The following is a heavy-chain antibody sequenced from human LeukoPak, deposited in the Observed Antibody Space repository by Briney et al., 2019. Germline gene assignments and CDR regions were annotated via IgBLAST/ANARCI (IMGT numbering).Heavy chain of an antibody. CDR3: AKDRPYDFWSGYYKANKDYFDY. Sequence: PGGSLRLSCAASGFTFSSYAMSWVRQAPGKGLEWVSAISGSGGSTYYADSVKGRFTISRDNSKNTLYLQMNSLRAEDTAVYYCAKDRPYDFWSGYYKANKDYFDYWGQGTLVTVSS. J-gene: IGHJ4*02. V-gene: IGHV3-23*01. CDR1: GFTFSSYA. D-gene: IGHD3-3*01. CDR2: ISGSGGST.